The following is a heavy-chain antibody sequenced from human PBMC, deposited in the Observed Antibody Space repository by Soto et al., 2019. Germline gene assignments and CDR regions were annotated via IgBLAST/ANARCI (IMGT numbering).Heavy chain of an antibody. CDR2: IIPIFGTA. Sequence: QVQLVQSGAEVKKPGSSVKVSCKASGGTSSSYAISWVRQAPGQGLEWMGGIIPIFGTANYAQKFQGRVTITADESTSTAYMELSSLRSEDTAVYYCASNARRYYYDSSGYLLQHWGQGTLVTVSS. CDR3: ASNARRYYYDSSGYLLQH. V-gene: IGHV1-69*01. J-gene: IGHJ1*01. D-gene: IGHD3-22*01. CDR1: GGTSSSYA.